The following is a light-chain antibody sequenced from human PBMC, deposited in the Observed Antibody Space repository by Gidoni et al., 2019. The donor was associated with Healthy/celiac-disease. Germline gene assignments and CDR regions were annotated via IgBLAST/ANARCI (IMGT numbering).Light chain of an antibody. V-gene: IGLV1-47*02. J-gene: IGLJ3*02. CDR2: SNN. CDR3: AAWDDSLSGRGV. Sequence: QSVLTQPPSASGTPGQRVTISCSGSSANIGSNYVYWYQQLPGTAPKLLIYSNNQRPSGVPDRFSGSKSGTSASLAISGLRSEDEADYYCAAWDDSLSGRGVFGGGTKLTVX. CDR1: SANIGSNY.